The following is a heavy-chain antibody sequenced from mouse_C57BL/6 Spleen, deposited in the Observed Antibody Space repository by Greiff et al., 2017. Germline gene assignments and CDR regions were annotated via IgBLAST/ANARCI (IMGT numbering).Heavy chain of an antibody. V-gene: IGHV5-17*01. J-gene: IGHJ2*01. D-gene: IGHD2-2*01. Sequence: EVKLVESGGGLVKPGGSLKLSCAASGFTFSDYGMHWVRQAPEKGLEWVAYISSGSSTIYYADTVKGRFTISRDNAKNTLFLQMTSLRSEDTAMYYCASRSTMVTSYYVDYWGQGTTLTVSS. CDR1: GFTFSDYG. CDR3: ASRSTMVTSYYVDY. CDR2: ISSGSSTI.